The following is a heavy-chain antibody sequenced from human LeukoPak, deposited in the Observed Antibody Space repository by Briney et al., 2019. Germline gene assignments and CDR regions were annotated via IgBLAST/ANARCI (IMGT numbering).Heavy chain of an antibody. D-gene: IGHD5-18*01. CDR2: ISVSGGST. CDR1: GFTFSSYA. Sequence: GGSLRLSCVASGFTFSSYAMSWVRQAPGKGLEWVSGISVSGGSTYFADSVKGRFTIFSDNLKNTLYLQMNSLRAEDTAVYYCARMTPMAIAFYFDYWGQGTLVTVSS. CDR3: ARMTPMAIAFYFDY. V-gene: IGHV3-23*01. J-gene: IGHJ4*02.